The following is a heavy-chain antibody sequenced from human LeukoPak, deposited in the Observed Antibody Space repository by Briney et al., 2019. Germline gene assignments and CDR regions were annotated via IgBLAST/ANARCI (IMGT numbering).Heavy chain of an antibody. CDR2: INHSGST. J-gene: IGHJ5*02. CDR1: GGSFSGYY. D-gene: IGHD6-13*01. V-gene: IGHV4-34*01. Sequence: PSETLSLTCAVYGGSFSGYYWSWIRQPPGKGLEWIGEINHSGSTNYNPSLKSRVTISVDTSKNHFSLKLSSVTAADTAVYYCARAYSSSWYFNWFDPWGQGTLVTVSS. CDR3: ARAYSSSWYFNWFDP.